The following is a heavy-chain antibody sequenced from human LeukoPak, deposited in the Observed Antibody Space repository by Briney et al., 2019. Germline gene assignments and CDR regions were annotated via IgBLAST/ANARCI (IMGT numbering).Heavy chain of an antibody. Sequence: GGSLRLSCAASGFTFSSYEMNWVRRAPGKGLEWVAVISHDGNIKYHADSMKDRFTISRDNSRNTLYLQMNNLRPEDTAVYYCARSLKRELLRTYFDYWGQGTLVTVSS. V-gene: IGHV3-30*04. CDR2: ISHDGNIK. D-gene: IGHD1-26*01. J-gene: IGHJ4*02. CDR3: ARSLKRELLRTYFDY. CDR1: GFTFSSYE.